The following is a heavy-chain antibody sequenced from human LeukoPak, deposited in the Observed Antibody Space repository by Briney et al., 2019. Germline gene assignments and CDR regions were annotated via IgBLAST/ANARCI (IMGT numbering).Heavy chain of an antibody. CDR3: ARATTVVSFDL. D-gene: IGHD1-1*01. V-gene: IGHV5-10-1*01. J-gene: IGHJ4*02. CDR2: IDPSDSYT. Sequence: GESLKISCKGSGYSFINSWISWVRQMPGKGLEWMGRIDPSDSYTDYSPSFQGHVTISADKSISTAYLHWSSLKSSDTALYYCARATTVVSFDLWGQGTLVTVSS. CDR1: GYSFINSW.